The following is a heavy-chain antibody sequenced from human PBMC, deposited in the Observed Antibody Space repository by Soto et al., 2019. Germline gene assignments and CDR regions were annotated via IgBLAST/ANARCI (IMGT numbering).Heavy chain of an antibody. CDR3: ARDPSSSWYEIYYGMDV. CDR2: INPSGGST. D-gene: IGHD6-13*01. V-gene: IGHV1-46*01. Sequence: QVQLVQSGAEVKKPGASVKVSCKASGYTFTSYYMHWVRQAPGQGLEWMGIINPSGGSTSYAQKFQGRVTMTRDTSTSTVYMELSSLRSEDTAVYYCARDPSSSWYEIYYGMDVWGQGTTVTVSS. J-gene: IGHJ6*02. CDR1: GYTFTSYY.